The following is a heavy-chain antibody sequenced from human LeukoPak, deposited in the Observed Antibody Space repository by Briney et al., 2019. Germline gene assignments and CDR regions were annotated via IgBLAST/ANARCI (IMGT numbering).Heavy chain of an antibody. D-gene: IGHD5-12*01. CDR2: IKQDGGEK. J-gene: IGHJ4*02. V-gene: IGHV3-7*01. CDR3: ARDVDANY. Sequence: GESLRLSCAASGFSFTSYWMTWVRQAPGKGLEWVANIKQDGGEKYYVDSVKGRFTISRDNAKNSLSLQMNSLRAEDTALYYCARDVDANYWGQGTLVTVSS. CDR1: GFSFTSYW.